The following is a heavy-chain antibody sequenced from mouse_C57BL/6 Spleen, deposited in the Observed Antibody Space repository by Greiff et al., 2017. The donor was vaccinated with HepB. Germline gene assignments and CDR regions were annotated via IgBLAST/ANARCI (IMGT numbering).Heavy chain of an antibody. J-gene: IGHJ4*01. CDR1: GFTFSSYG. V-gene: IGHV5-6*01. D-gene: IGHD2-1*01. Sequence: EVQLQESGGDLVKPGGSLKLSCAASGFTFSSYGMSWVRQTPDKSLEWVATISSGGSYNYYPDSVKGRFTISRDNAKNTLYLQMSSLKSEDTAMYSCERGGTTMVTTDAMDYWGQGTTVTVSS. CDR2: ISSGGSYN. CDR3: ERGGTTMVTTDAMDY.